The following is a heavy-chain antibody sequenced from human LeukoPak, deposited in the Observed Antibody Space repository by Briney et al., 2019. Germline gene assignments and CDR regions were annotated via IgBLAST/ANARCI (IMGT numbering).Heavy chain of an antibody. CDR3: ARRALYGDYANFDN. J-gene: IGHJ4*02. CDR2: IYPGDSDT. D-gene: IGHD4-17*01. Sequence: GESLKIYCKGSGYSFNSYWIGWVRQMPGKGLEWMGIIYPGDSDTTYSPSFQGHVTISADKSISTAYLQWSSLKASDTAMYYCARRALYGDYANFDNWGQGTLVTVSS. V-gene: IGHV5-51*01. CDR1: GYSFNSYW.